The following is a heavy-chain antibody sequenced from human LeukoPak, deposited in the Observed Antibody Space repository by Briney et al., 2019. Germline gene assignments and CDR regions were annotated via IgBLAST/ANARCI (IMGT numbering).Heavy chain of an antibody. V-gene: IGHV3-23*01. J-gene: IGHJ4*02. D-gene: IGHD6-19*01. CDR1: GFTFSNYA. CDR2: IYCSGGSS. CDR3: LKSGSSNVAGTTHY. Sequence: PGGSLILSCAASGFTFSNYAMRWVRRTPGKGLEWVPVIYCSGGSSSYADNVKGRFTISRDNSKNTLYLHINSLRAEDTAVYYCLKSGSSNVAGTTHYWGQGTLVTVSS.